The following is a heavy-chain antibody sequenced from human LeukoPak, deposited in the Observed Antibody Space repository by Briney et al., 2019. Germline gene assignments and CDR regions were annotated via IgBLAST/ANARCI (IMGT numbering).Heavy chain of an antibody. J-gene: IGHJ3*02. CDR1: GLTVSGNH. CDR3: WTYFYDSSGVDGAFDI. CDR2: IYTGGGT. V-gene: IGHV3-66*02. Sequence: GGSLRLSCAASGLTVSGNHRSWVRRAREKGLEWVSDIYTGGGTYYTDSVKGRFTVSRDKSKNTLYLQMSSLRPEDTTVYYCWTYFYDSSGVDGAFDIWGQGTMVTVSS. D-gene: IGHD3-22*01.